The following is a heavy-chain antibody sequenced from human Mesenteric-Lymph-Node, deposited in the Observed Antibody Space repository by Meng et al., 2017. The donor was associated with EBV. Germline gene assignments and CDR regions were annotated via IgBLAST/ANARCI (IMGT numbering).Heavy chain of an antibody. CDR2: IYWDDDK. J-gene: IGHJ4*02. CDR3: AHSRNYYGSGTYTFDY. Sequence: HITLKESGPTLVKATQTLTLTCTFSEVSLSTNGVGVGWIRQPPGKALEWLALIYWDDDKRYSPSLKSRLTINKDTSKNEVVLTMTNMDRVDTATYYCAHSRNYYGSGTYTFDYWSQGTLVTVSS. D-gene: IGHD3-10*01. V-gene: IGHV2-5*02. CDR1: EVSLSTNGVG.